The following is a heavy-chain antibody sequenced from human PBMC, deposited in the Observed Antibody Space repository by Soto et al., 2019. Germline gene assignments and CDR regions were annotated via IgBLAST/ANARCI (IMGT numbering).Heavy chain of an antibody. V-gene: IGHV1-18*01. CDR2: ISAYNGNT. CDR3: AREGAPNWECDY. J-gene: IGHJ4*02. D-gene: IGHD7-27*01. Sequence: GASVKVSCKASGYTFTSYGISWVRQAPGQGLEWMGWISAYNGNTKYAQKFQGRVTITRDTSTSTAYMELSSLRSEDTAVYYCAREGAPNWECDYWGQGTLVTVSS. CDR1: GYTFTSYG.